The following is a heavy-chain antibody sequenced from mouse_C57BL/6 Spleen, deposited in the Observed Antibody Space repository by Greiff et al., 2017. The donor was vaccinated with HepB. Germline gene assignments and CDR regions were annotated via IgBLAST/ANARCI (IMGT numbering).Heavy chain of an antibody. CDR2: INPNNGGT. CDR1: GYTFTEYY. V-gene: IGHV1-26*01. D-gene: IGHD1-1*01. J-gene: IGHJ2*01. CDR3: ARGTLLFFDY. Sequence: EVQLQQSGPELVKPGASVKISCKASGYTFTEYYTNWVKQSHGKSIEWIGAINPNNGGTRYNQTFKGKATLTVDKASSTAYMELRSLTSADSAVYYCARGTLLFFDYWGQGTTLTVSS.